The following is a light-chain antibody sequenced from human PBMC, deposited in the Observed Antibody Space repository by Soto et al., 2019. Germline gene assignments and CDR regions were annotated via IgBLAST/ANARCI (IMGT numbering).Light chain of an antibody. Sequence: DIVLTQSPGTLSLSPGERATLACRCIQSFSSSYLAWYQQKPGQAPRLLIYGASSRATGIPDRFSGSGSGTDFTLTISRLEPEDFAVYYCQQYGSSPTWTFGQGTKVDIK. CDR1: QSFSSSY. CDR3: QQYGSSPTWT. J-gene: IGKJ1*01. V-gene: IGKV3-20*01. CDR2: GAS.